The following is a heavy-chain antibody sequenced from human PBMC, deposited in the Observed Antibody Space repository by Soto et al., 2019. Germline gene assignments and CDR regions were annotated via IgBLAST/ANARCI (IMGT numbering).Heavy chain of an antibody. V-gene: IGHV1-8*01. J-gene: IGHJ5*02. D-gene: IGHD3-3*01. CDR3: ARGGFELRFLEWLIGWFDP. CDR1: GYTFTSYD. Sequence: ASVKVSCKASGYTFTSYDINWVRQATGQGLEWMGWMNPNSGNTGYAQKFQGRVTMTRNTSISTAYMELSSLRSEDTAAYYCARGGFELRFLEWLIGWFDPWGQGTLVTVSS. CDR2: MNPNSGNT.